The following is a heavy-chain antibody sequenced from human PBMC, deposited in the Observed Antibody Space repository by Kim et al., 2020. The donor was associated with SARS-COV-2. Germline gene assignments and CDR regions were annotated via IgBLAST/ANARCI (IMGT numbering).Heavy chain of an antibody. Sequence: GGSLRLSCAASGFTFSRYSMHCVRQAPGKGLEWVAVISYDGREKYYGDSVKGRFTISRDNSRNTLYLRMNSLRVEDTAVYYCAKDRATTNSYGMDVWGQG. V-gene: IGHV3-30*18. CDR3: AKDRATTNSYGMDV. J-gene: IGHJ6*02. CDR2: ISYDGREK. D-gene: IGHD5-12*01. CDR1: GFTFSRYS.